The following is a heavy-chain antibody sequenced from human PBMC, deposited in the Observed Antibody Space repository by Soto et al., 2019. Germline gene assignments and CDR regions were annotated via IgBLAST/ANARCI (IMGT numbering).Heavy chain of an antibody. CDR1: GFTFSSYG. CDR3: ASLGSTIFGVVIPPRADDAFDI. CDR2: IWYDGSNK. V-gene: IGHV3-33*01. Sequence: PGGSLRLSCAASGFTFSSYGMHWVRQAPGKGLEWVAVIWYDGSNKYYADSVKGRFTISRDNSKNTLYLQMNSLRAEDTAVYYCASLGSTIFGVVIPPRADDAFDIWGQGTMVTVSS. J-gene: IGHJ3*02. D-gene: IGHD3-3*01.